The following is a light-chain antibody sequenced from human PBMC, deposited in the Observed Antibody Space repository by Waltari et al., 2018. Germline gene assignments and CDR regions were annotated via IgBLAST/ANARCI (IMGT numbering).Light chain of an antibody. J-gene: IGLJ3*02. V-gene: IGLV3-21*04. Sequence: SYVLTQPSSVSVAPGKTATITCGGNNIGSKSLHWYQQRPGQTPVLVISYEGDRPSGIPERFSGSNSGSTATLTISRVEVGDEADYYCQVWDSSGDGVFGGGTKLAVL. CDR3: QVWDSSGDGV. CDR2: YEG. CDR1: NIGSKS.